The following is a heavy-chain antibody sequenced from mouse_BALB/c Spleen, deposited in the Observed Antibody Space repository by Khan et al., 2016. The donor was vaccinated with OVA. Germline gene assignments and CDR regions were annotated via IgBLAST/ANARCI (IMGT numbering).Heavy chain of an antibody. J-gene: IGHJ2*01. V-gene: IGHV1-5*01. CDR3: TRWVRGFDY. CDR2: IYFGNSDT. Sequence: VRLQQSGTVMARPGASVKMSCKASGFSFITYWMHWVKQRPGQGLEWIGGIYFGNSDTSYNQKFKGKAKLTVLTSASPAYMDLSSLTNEDSAVYYCTRWVRGFDYWGQGTTLTVSS. CDR1: GFSFITYW.